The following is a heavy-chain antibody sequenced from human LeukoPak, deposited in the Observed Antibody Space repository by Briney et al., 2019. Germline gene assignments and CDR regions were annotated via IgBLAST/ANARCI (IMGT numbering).Heavy chain of an antibody. CDR1: GGSINNYY. J-gene: IGHJ4*02. D-gene: IGHD3-16*02. Sequence: SETLSLTCTVSGGSINNYYWIWIRQPPGKGLEWIGYIYYSGSTKYNPSLKSRVTISVDTSRNQFFLRLSSVTAADTAVYYCAREMAYPPGGSYRLLYFDYWGQGTLVTVSS. CDR3: AREMAYPPGGSYRLLYFDY. CDR2: IYYSGST. V-gene: IGHV4-59*01.